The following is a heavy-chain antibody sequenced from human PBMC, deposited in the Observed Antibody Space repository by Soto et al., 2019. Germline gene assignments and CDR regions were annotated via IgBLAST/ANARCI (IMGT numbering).Heavy chain of an antibody. CDR1: GGSISSGGYY. CDR2: IYYSGST. D-gene: IGHD6-19*01. CDR3: ARTYTSGRCEYYFDY. J-gene: IGHJ4*02. V-gene: IGHV4-31*03. Sequence: SETLSLTCTVSGGSISSGGYYWSWIRQHPGKGLEWIGYIYYSGSTYYNPSLKSRVTISVDTSKNQFSLKLSSVTAADTAVYYCARTYTSGRCEYYFDYWGQGTLVTVSS.